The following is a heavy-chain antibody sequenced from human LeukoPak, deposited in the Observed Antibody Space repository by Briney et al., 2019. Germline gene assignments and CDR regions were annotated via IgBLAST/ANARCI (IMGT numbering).Heavy chain of an antibody. Sequence: SETLSLTCNVSGCSISSYYWIWIRQPPGKGLEWIGYIYYSGSTNYNPSLKSRVTISVDTSKNQFSLELSSVTAADTAVYYCARGWRPVFDYWGQGTLVTVSS. CDR1: GCSISSYY. V-gene: IGHV4-59*01. CDR2: IYYSGST. CDR3: ARGWRPVFDY. J-gene: IGHJ4*02.